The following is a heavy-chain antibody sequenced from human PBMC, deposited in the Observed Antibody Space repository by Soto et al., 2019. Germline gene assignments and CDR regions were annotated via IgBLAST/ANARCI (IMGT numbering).Heavy chain of an antibody. CDR1: GLSFSSYA. CDR2: ISRSGNST. Sequence: EVQVLESGGGLAQPGRSLRLSCAVSGLSFSSYAMTWVRQSPGKGLEWVSSISRSGNSTYSADSVRGRFTISRDNSKNELYLRMDSLRAENTAVYYCAKDAKILDWLPTSYYFDFWGQGTLVTVSS. CDR3: AKDAKILDWLPTSYYFDF. V-gene: IGHV3-23*01. D-gene: IGHD3-9*01. J-gene: IGHJ4*02.